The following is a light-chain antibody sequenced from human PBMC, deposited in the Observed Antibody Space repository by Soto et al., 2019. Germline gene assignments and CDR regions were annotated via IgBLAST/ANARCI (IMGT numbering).Light chain of an antibody. Sequence: DIQMTQSPSTLSASVGDRVTITCRASQSISSWLAWYQQKLGKAPKLLIYGASTLQSGVPSRFSGSGSGTDFTLTISSLQSEDFASYYCLQYYTYSWTFGQGTKVDIK. CDR3: LQYYTYSWT. V-gene: IGKV1-5*01. J-gene: IGKJ1*01. CDR1: QSISSW. CDR2: GAS.